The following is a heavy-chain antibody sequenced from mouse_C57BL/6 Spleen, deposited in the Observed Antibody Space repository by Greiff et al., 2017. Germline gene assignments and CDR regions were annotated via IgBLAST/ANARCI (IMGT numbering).Heavy chain of an antibody. CDR1: GYTFTDYY. J-gene: IGHJ4*01. Sequence: VQLQQSGPELVKPGASVKISCKASGYTFTDYYMNWVKQSHGKSLEWIGDINPNNGGTSYNQKFKGKATLTVDKSSSTAYMELRSLTSEDSAVYYCARSPYYSNSFYAMDYWGQGTSVTVSS. CDR3: ARSPYYSNSFYAMDY. V-gene: IGHV1-26*01. D-gene: IGHD2-5*01. CDR2: INPNNGGT.